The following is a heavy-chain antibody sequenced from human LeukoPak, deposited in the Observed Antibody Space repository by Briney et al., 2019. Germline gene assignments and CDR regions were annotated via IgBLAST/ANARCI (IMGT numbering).Heavy chain of an antibody. CDR1: GFTVSSNY. CDR2: LYSGGST. CDR3: ARMTTVTTLFDY. Sequence: PGGSLRLSCAASGFTVSSNYMSWVRQAPGKGLEWVSVLYSGGSTYYADSVKGRFTISRDNSKNTLYLQMNGLRAEDTAVYYCARMTTVTTLFDYWGQGTLVTVSS. V-gene: IGHV3-53*01. J-gene: IGHJ4*02. D-gene: IGHD4-17*01.